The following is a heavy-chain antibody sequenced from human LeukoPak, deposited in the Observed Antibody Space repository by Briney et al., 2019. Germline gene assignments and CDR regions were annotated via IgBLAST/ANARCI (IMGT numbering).Heavy chain of an antibody. V-gene: IGHV3-30-3*01. CDR3: ARSRIAAAGTGSFDY. CDR2: ISYDGSNK. D-gene: IGHD6-13*01. Sequence: GGSLRLSCAASGFTFSSYAMHWVRQAPGKGLEWVAVISYDGSNKYYADSVKGRFTISRDNSKNTLYLQMNSLRAEDTAVYYCARSRIAAAGTGSFDYWGQGTLVTVSS. J-gene: IGHJ4*02. CDR1: GFTFSSYA.